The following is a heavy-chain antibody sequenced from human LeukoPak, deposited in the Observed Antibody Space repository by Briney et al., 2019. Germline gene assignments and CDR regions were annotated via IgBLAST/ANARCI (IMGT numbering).Heavy chain of an antibody. Sequence: GGSLRLSCAAYGLTVSSEYLAWVRQAPGKGLEWISVIYGAGATYYADSVRGRFTISRDNSKNTLYLQMNSLRDDDAAVYYCAREDTGSFPNWGQGTLVTVSS. V-gene: IGHV3-53*01. CDR1: GLTVSSEY. D-gene: IGHD1-26*01. CDR2: IYGAGAT. J-gene: IGHJ4*02. CDR3: AREDTGSFPN.